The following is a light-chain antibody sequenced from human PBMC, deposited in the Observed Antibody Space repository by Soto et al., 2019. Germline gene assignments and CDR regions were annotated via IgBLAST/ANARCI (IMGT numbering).Light chain of an antibody. CDR1: QSVFNY. J-gene: IGKJ3*01. V-gene: IGKV1-39*01. CDR2: DIS. CDR3: EQSYYNPT. Sequence: HIKQYPSSLSASVGDRVTITCRASQSVFNYLHWYQQKPGRAPNLLIYDISTLQSGVASRFSGSGSGTDFTLTISSLQHEDFATYYCEQSYYNPTFGLGTKVDI.